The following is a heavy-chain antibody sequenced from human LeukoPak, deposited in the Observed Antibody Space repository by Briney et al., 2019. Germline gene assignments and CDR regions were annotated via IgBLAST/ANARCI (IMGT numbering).Heavy chain of an antibody. CDR3: ARVGYTSYYYYGMDV. CDR2: ISSDGGSK. J-gene: IGHJ6*02. V-gene: IGHV3-64*01. D-gene: IGHD6-13*01. CDR1: GFTFSSYA. Sequence: PGGSLRLSCAASGFTFSSYAMHWVRQAPGKGLEYVSAISSDGGSKYYANSVKGRFTISRDNSKNTLYLRMGSLRAEDMAVYYCARVGYTSYYYYGMDVWGQGTTVTVSS.